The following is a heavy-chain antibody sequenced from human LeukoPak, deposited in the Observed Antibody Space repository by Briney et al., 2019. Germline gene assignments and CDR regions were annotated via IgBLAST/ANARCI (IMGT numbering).Heavy chain of an antibody. J-gene: IGHJ4*02. CDR3: ARVFQDTLTTI. CDR1: GGSFSGYC. Sequence: PSETLSLTCAVYGGSFSGYCWSWIRQPPGKGLEWVGEINHSGSTNYNPSLKSRVTISVDTSKIQFSLKLSSVTAADTAVYYCARVFQDTLTTIWGQGTLVTVS. D-gene: IGHD4-11*01. CDR2: INHSGST. V-gene: IGHV4-34*01.